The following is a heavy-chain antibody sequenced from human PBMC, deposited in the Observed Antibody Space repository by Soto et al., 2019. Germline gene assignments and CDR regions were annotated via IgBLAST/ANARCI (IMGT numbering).Heavy chain of an antibody. Sequence: PGGSLRLSCSASGFTFSSYAMHWVRQAPGKGLEYVSAISSNGGSTYYADSVKGRFTISRDNSKNTLYLQMSSLRAEDTAVYYCVGEMATITVSTDYWGQGTLVTVSS. CDR3: VGEMATITVSTDY. CDR2: ISSNGGST. D-gene: IGHD5-12*01. V-gene: IGHV3-64D*06. J-gene: IGHJ4*02. CDR1: GFTFSSYA.